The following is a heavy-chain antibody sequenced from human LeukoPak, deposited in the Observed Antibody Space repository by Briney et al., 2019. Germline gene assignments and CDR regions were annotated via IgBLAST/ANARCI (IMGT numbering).Heavy chain of an antibody. D-gene: IGHD6-13*01. CDR2: IIPIFSTA. J-gene: IGHJ4*02. Sequence: ASVKVSCKASGDTLNNYSISWVRQAPGQGLEWMGGIIPIFSTANYAQKFQGRVTMTTDTSTSTAYMELRSLRSDDTAVYYCARGKFGIAAAGTVADYWGQGTLVTVSS. CDR1: GDTLNNYS. CDR3: ARGKFGIAAAGTVADY. V-gene: IGHV1-69*05.